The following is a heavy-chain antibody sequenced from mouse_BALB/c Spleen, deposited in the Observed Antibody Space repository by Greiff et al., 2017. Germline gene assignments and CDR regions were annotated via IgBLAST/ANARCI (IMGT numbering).Heavy chain of an antibody. CDR2: INPYNGDT. D-gene: IGHD2-14*01. V-gene: IGHV1-20*02. J-gene: IGHJ4*01. Sequence: EVKVVESGPELVKPGASVKISCKASGYSFTGYFMNWVMQSHGKSLEWIGRINPYNGDTFYNQKFKGKATLTVDKSSSTAHMELRSLASEDSAVYYCAREGRYDVYAMDYWGQGTSVTVSS. CDR1: GYSFTGYF. CDR3: AREGRYDVYAMDY.